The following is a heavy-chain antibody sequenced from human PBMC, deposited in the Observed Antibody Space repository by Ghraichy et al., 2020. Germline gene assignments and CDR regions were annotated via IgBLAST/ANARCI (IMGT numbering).Heavy chain of an antibody. CDR1: TYTFTNYA. CDR3: ASAYDSSGYYYQLPFDY. V-gene: IGHV1-18*04. Sequence: ASVKVSCKASTYTFTNYAISWVRQAPGQGLEWMGWISTYNGNTHYAQKLQGRVTMTTDTSTSTTYMDLRSLRSDDTAVYYCASAYDSSGYYYQLPFDYWGQGTLVTVSS. D-gene: IGHD3-22*01. CDR2: ISTYNGNT. J-gene: IGHJ4*02.